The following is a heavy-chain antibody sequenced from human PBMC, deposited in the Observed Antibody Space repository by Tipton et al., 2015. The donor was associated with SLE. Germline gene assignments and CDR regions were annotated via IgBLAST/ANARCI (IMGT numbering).Heavy chain of an antibody. D-gene: IGHD1-26*01. CDR3: ARHFVFPAGTYYFDY. CDR2: IYPGDSDT. J-gene: IGHJ4*02. V-gene: IGHV5-51*01. CDR1: GYSFTSYW. Sequence: QLVQSGAEVKKPGESLKISCKASGYSFTSYWIGWVRQMPGKGLEWMGIIYPGDSDTRYSPSFQGQVTISADKSISTAYLQWSSLKASDTAMYYCARHFVFPAGTYYFDYWGQGTLVTVSS.